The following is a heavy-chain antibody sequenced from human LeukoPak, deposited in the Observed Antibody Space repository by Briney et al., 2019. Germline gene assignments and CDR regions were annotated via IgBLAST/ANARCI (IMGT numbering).Heavy chain of an antibody. CDR2: INHSGST. D-gene: IGHD5-24*01. V-gene: IGHV4-34*01. CDR1: GGSFSGYY. CDR3: ARGRWRSRDGYNS. J-gene: IGHJ4*02. Sequence: NPSETLSLTCAVYGGSFSGYYWSWIRQPPGKGLEWIGEINHSGSTNYNPSLKSRVTISVDTSKNQFSLKLSSVTAADTAVYYCARGRWRSRDGYNSWGQGTLVTVSS.